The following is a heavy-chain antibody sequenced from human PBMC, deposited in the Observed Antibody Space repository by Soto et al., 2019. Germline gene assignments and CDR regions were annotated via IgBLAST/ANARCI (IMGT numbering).Heavy chain of an antibody. D-gene: IGHD3-22*01. CDR2: IIPIFGTA. CDR3: ASEVASSGYFDY. CDR1: GGTFSSYA. Sequence: SVKVSCKASGGTFSSYAISWVRQAPGQGLEWMGGIIPIFGTANYAQKFQGRVTITADKSTSTAYMELNSLRAEDTAVYYCASEVASSGYFDYWGQGTLVTVSS. V-gene: IGHV1-69*06. J-gene: IGHJ4*02.